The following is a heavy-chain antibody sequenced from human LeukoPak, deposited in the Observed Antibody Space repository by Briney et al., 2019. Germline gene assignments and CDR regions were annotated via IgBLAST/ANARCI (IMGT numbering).Heavy chain of an antibody. D-gene: IGHD3-10*01. CDR3: ARAGRGRPFDY. CDR1: GGSISSYY. CDR2: IYYSGST. J-gene: IGHJ4*02. Sequence: SETLSLTCTVSGGSISSYYWSWIRQHPGKGLEWIGYIYYSGSTYYNPSLKSRVTISVDTSKNQFSLKLSSVTAADTAVDYCARAGRGRPFDYWGQGTLVTVSS. V-gene: IGHV4-59*06.